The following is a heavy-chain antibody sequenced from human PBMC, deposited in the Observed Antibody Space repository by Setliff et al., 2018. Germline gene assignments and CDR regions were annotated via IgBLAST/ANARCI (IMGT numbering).Heavy chain of an antibody. D-gene: IGHD3-22*01. CDR2: IRYGGSKK. J-gene: IGHJ4*01. CDR1: GFAFSPCG. CDR3: AKEIQPRRGPVYDSSGLAFDY. Sequence: PGGSLRLSCAASGFAFSPCGIHWVRHTPGKGLEWVAYIRYGGSKKDYADYVRGRFTISRDDSKNTVSLQMSSLRAEDTAVYYCAKEIQPRRGPVYDSSGLAFDYWGQGTLVTVSS. V-gene: IGHV3-30*02.